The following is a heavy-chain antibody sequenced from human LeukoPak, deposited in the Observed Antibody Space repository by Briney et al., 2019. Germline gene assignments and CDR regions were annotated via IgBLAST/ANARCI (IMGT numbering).Heavy chain of an antibody. CDR3: CSGTYYSDY. D-gene: IGHD3-10*02. CDR1: GFTFTNHG. V-gene: IGHV3-33*03. Sequence: GGSLRLSCVASGFTFTNHGMHWVRQAPGKGLEWVASIWDDGSDKYSADSVRGRFTISRDNAKNTLYLEMNSLRAEDTAVYYCCSGTYYSDYWGQGTLVTVSS. CDR2: IWDDGSDK. J-gene: IGHJ4*01.